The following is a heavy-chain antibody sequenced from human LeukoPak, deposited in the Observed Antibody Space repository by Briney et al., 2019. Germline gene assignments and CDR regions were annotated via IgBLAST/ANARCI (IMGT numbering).Heavy chain of an antibody. D-gene: IGHD3-22*01. V-gene: IGHV3-7*03. Sequence: GGSLRLSCAASGFTFSRYWMSWVRQAPRKGLEWVANIKQDGSEKYYVDSVKGRFTISRDNAKNSLYLQMNSLRAEDTAVYYCARDKGDYDTSGSLFVLGGQGTLVTVSS. CDR3: ARDKGDYDTSGSLFVL. J-gene: IGHJ4*02. CDR1: GFTFSRYW. CDR2: IKQDGSEK.